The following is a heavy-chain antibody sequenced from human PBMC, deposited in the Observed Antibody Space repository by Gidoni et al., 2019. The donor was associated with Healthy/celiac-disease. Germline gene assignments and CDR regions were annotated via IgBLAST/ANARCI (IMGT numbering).Heavy chain of an antibody. D-gene: IGHD6-13*01. Sequence: QVQLVESGGGVVQPGRSLRLPCAASGFPFTSYAIHWVRQAAGKGLEWVAVISYDGSNKYYADSVKGRFTISRDNSKNTLYLQMNSLRAEDTAVYYCARDQDSSSWFEDTLTHNFDYWGQGTLVTVSS. CDR3: ARDQDSSSWFEDTLTHNFDY. CDR1: GFPFTSYA. V-gene: IGHV3-30-3*01. J-gene: IGHJ4*02. CDR2: ISYDGSNK.